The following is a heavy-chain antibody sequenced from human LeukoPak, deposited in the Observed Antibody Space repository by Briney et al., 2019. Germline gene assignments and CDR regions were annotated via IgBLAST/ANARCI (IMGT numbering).Heavy chain of an antibody. J-gene: IGHJ3*02. CDR2: INPSGGST. Sequence: ASVKVSCKASGYTFTSYYMHWVRQAPGQGLEWMGIINPSGGSTSYAQKFQGWVTMTRDTSISTAYMELSRLRSDDTAVYYCARSPPFDAFDIWGQGTMVTVSS. CDR3: ARSPPFDAFDI. CDR1: GYTFTSYY. V-gene: IGHV1-46*01.